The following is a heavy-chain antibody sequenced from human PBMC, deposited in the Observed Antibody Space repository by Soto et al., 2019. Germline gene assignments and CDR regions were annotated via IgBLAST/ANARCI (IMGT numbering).Heavy chain of an antibody. Sequence: SETLSLTCTVSGASLTSGSYYWSWVRQPPGKGLEWIAYIYRSGSTNYNPSLKSRATISVDTSKNQFSLRLTSVTPADTAMYYCARWRYSYADLPGDWFDSWGQGTLVTVSS. D-gene: IGHD3-16*01. CDR1: GASLTSGSYY. J-gene: IGHJ5*01. V-gene: IGHV4-61*01. CDR3: ARWRYSYADLPGDWFDS. CDR2: IYRSGST.